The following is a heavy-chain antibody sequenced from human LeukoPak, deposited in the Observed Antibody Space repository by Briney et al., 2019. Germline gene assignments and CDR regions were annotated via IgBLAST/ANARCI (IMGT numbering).Heavy chain of an antibody. J-gene: IGHJ4*02. V-gene: IGHV3-21*01. CDR2: ICPSSTYI. D-gene: IGHD1-26*01. CDR3: ARLVGATPQYYFDY. Sequence: GGSLRLSCAASGVSFSSYSINWVRQAPGKGLEWLSSICPSSTYIYYADSVQRRFTISRDNDKNSLYLQMNSLRAEDTAVYYCARLVGATPQYYFDYWGQGTLVTVSS. CDR1: GVSFSSYS.